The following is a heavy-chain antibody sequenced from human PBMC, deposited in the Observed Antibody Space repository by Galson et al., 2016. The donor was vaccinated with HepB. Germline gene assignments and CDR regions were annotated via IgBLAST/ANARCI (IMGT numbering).Heavy chain of an antibody. CDR1: GFTLRGYA. CDR3: ARSRIPGYCAAAVCHSFDY. V-gene: IGHV3-30*03. D-gene: IGHD2-8*02. Sequence: SLRLSCAASGFTLRGYAMHWVRQAPGKGLEWVAITSYDGNYKYYADSVKGRFTISRDNSKNTLYLQLNSLRTGDTAVYYCARSRIPGYCAAAVCHSFDYWGQGTLVTVSS. J-gene: IGHJ4*02. CDR2: TSYDGNYK.